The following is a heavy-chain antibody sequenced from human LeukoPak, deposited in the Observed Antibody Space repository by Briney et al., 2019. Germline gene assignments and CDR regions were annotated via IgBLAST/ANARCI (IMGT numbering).Heavy chain of an antibody. V-gene: IGHV4-61*01. J-gene: IGHJ2*01. D-gene: IGHD4-17*01. CDR2: IFHSGSI. CDR3: ARAPQPTSYGDYGKRYFDL. Sequence: PSETLSLTCTVSGGSFSDGYYYWNWIRQPPGKGLEWIGYIFHSGSINNNPSLKSRVTISVDTSKNQFSLKLTSVTAADTAVYYCARAPQPTSYGDYGKRYFDLWGRGTLVTVSS. CDR1: GGSFSDGYYY.